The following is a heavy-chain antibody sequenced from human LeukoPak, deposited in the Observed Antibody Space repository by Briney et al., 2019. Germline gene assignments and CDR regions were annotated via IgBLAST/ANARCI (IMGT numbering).Heavy chain of an antibody. CDR3: ARVRGESPRWFDP. CDR2: INNDGSRT. D-gene: IGHD3-10*01. Sequence: GGSLRLSCAASGFTFSSYWMYWVRHAPGKGLVWVAHINNDGSRTNYADSVKGRFTVSRDSAKNMLYLQMNSLRVEDTAVYYCARVRGESPRWFDPWGQGTLVTVSS. J-gene: IGHJ5*02. V-gene: IGHV3-74*01. CDR1: GFTFSSYW.